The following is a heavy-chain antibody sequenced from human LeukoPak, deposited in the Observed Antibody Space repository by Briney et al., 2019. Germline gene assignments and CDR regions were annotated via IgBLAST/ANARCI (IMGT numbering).Heavy chain of an antibody. V-gene: IGHV3-11*01. CDR2: ISGSGTYM. D-gene: IGHD4-23*01. Sequence: GGSLSLSCAASGFTFSDYYMSWIRQAPGKGLEWVSYISGSGTYMYYGASVKGRFTISRDNAKNSLYLQMNSLRAEDTAVYYCARYSSGNYDAFDIWGQGTMVIVSS. CDR3: ARYSSGNYDAFDI. CDR1: GFTFSDYY. J-gene: IGHJ3*02.